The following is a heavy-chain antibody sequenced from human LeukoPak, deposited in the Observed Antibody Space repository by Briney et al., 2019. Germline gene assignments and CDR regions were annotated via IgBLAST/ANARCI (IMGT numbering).Heavy chain of an antibody. CDR2: ISPGGDTP. CDR1: GFTFSNHG. CDR3: ASPGYDSGSSFYY. J-gene: IGHJ4*02. V-gene: IGHV3-23*01. D-gene: IGHD3-10*01. Sequence: PGGSLRLSCAASGFTFSNHGMNWVRQAPGKGLEWVSGISPGGDTPYYADSVRGRFTISRDNSKNTLYLQMNSLRAEDTAVYFCASPGYDSGSSFYYWGQGTLVTVSS.